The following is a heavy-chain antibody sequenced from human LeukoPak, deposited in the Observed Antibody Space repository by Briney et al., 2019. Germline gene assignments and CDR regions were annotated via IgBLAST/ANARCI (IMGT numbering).Heavy chain of an antibody. D-gene: IGHD3-22*01. Sequence: SVKVSCKASGGTFSSYAISWVRQVPGQGLEWMGGVIPIFGTANYAQKFQGRVTITADESTSTAYMELSSLRSEDTAVYYCARTYYYDSSGYYLAWFDPWGQGTVVTVSS. CDR3: ARTYYYDSSGYYLAWFDP. J-gene: IGHJ5*02. V-gene: IGHV1-69*13. CDR2: VIPIFGTA. CDR1: GGTFSSYA.